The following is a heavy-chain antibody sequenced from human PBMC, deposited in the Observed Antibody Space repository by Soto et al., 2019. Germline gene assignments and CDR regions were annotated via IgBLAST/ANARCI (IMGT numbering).Heavy chain of an antibody. CDR2: INPNSGGP. V-gene: IGHV1-2*02. CDR3: GINRSGKGLDY. J-gene: IGHJ4*02. D-gene: IGHD3-22*01. CDR1: GYTFTDYY. Sequence: QVQLVQSGAEVKKPGASVKVSCEASGYTFTDYYIHWVRQAPGQGLEWMGWINPNSGGPKYAQKFQCSVTMTRDTSISTAYMELSSLTSDDTAVYYCGINRSGKGLDYSGQGTLVTVSS.